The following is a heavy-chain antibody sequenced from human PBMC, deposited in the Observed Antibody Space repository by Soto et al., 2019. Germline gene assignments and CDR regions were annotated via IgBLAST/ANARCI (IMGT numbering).Heavy chain of an antibody. CDR2: FRTSGDGGTT. J-gene: IGHJ4*02. CDR1: GIPVGRYS. Sequence: GVAIRLPNSAPGIPVGRYSMSRVLPATGKGLEWVSGFRTSGDGGTTYYADSVKGRFTISRDNSKNTLFLQMNSLRAEDTAIYYCAKKVNSGSGSQYCDYWGQGTLVTVSA. V-gene: IGHV3-23*01. CDR3: AKKVNSGSGSQYCDY. D-gene: IGHD3-10*01.